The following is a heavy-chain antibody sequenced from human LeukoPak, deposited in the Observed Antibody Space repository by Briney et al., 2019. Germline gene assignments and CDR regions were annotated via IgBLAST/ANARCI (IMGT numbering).Heavy chain of an antibody. D-gene: IGHD2-21*02. V-gene: IGHV3-23*01. Sequence: GGSLRLSCAASGFTFVNYAKSWVRQTPGKGLEWVSVISASGDTTYYADSVRGRFTISRDNSKNTLYLQMNSLRAEDTAVYYCAKDQLAYCGGDCYSAPWGQGTLVTVSS. CDR3: AKDQLAYCGGDCYSAP. J-gene: IGHJ5*02. CDR1: GFTFVNYA. CDR2: ISASGDTT.